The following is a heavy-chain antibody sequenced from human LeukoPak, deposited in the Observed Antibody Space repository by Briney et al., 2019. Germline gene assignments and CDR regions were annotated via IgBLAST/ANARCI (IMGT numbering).Heavy chain of an antibody. D-gene: IGHD3-22*01. J-gene: IGHJ5*02. CDR3: ARDYYDSSGYPNWFDP. CDR1: GGSFSGYY. V-gene: IGHV4-34*01. Sequence: SETLSLTCAVYGGSFSGYYWSWIRQPPGKGLEWIGEINHSGSTNYNPSLKSRVTISVDRSKNQFSLKLSSVTAADTAVYYRARDYYDSSGYPNWFDPWGQGTLVTVSS. CDR2: INHSGST.